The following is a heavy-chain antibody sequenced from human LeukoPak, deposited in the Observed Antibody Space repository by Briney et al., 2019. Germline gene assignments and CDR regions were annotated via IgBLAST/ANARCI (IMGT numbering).Heavy chain of an antibody. Sequence: PGGSLRLSCAASGFTFSSYAMSWVRQAPGKGLEWVSAISGSGGSTYYADSVKGRFTISRAHSRNTLYLQINSLRAEDTAVYYCAKDQGGYCSSTSCYSFDYWGQGTLVTVSS. D-gene: IGHD2-2*02. CDR1: GFTFSSYA. CDR2: ISGSGGST. CDR3: AKDQGGYCSSTSCYSFDY. V-gene: IGHV3-23*01. J-gene: IGHJ4*02.